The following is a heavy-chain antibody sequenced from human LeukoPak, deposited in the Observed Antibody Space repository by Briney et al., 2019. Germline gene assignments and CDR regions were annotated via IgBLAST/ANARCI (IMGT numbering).Heavy chain of an antibody. Sequence: SETLSHTCTVAGGSISSSSYYWGWIRQPPGKGLEWIGSIYYSGSTYYNPSLKSRVTISVDTSKTPFSLTLSSVTAADTAVYYCASDEHNYYGSGLNWFDPWGQGTLVTVSS. CDR3: ASDEHNYYGSGLNWFDP. CDR2: IYYSGST. V-gene: IGHV4-39*07. J-gene: IGHJ5*02. D-gene: IGHD3-10*01. CDR1: GGSISSSSYY.